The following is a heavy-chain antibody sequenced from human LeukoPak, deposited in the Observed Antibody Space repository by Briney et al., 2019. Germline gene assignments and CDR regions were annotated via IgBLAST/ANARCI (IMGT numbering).Heavy chain of an antibody. J-gene: IGHJ6*03. V-gene: IGHV3-21*01. CDR3: ARDPYSGGYGAYYYYYMDV. D-gene: IGHD6-19*01. CDR2: ITTSSSYM. CDR1: GFTFSTYN. Sequence: GGSLRLSCAASGFTFSTYNMNWVRRTPGKGLEWVSSITTSSSYMFYADSVRGRFTISRDNAENSLYLQMNSLRDEDTAVYYCARDPYSGGYGAYYYYYMDVWGKGTTVTVSS.